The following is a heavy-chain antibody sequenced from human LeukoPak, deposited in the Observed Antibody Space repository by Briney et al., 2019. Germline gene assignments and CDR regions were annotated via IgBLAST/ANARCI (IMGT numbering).Heavy chain of an antibody. J-gene: IGHJ4*02. CDR2: IYYSGTT. CDR3: ARRMTTFGY. Sequence: PSETLSLTCTVSGGSVSSSTYYWAWIRQPPGKGLEWIGSIYYSGTTYYNPSLKSRVTISIDTSKNQFSLKLSSVTAADTAVYYCARRMTTFGYWGQGTLVTVSS. CDR1: GGSVSSSTYY. D-gene: IGHD4-11*01. V-gene: IGHV4-39*01.